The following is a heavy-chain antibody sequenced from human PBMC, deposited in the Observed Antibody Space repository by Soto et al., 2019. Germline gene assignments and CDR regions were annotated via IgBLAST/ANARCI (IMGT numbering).Heavy chain of an antibody. V-gene: IGHV3-30-3*01. D-gene: IGHD5-12*01. Sequence: QVQLVESGGGVVQPGRSLRLSCAASGFTFSSYAMHWVRQAPGKGLEWVAVISYDGSNKYYADSVKGRFTISRDNSKNTLYLQMNSLRAEDTAVYYCARELAPVEATINDDWGQGTLVTVSS. CDR1: GFTFSSYA. CDR2: ISYDGSNK. J-gene: IGHJ4*02. CDR3: ARELAPVEATINDD.